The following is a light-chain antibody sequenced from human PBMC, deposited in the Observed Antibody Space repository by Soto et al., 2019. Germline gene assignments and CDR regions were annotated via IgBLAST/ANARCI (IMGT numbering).Light chain of an antibody. Sequence: IQMTQSPSSFSASTGDRVTITCRASQGISSYLAWYQQKPGKAPKLLIYAASTLQSGVPSRFSGSGSGTDFTLTISCLQSEDFATYYCQQYYSYPQTFGQGTKVDIK. CDR2: AAS. CDR3: QQYYSYPQT. J-gene: IGKJ1*01. CDR1: QGISSY. V-gene: IGKV1-8*01.